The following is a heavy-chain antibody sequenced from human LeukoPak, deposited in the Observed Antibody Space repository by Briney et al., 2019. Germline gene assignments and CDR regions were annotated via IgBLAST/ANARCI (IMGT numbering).Heavy chain of an antibody. CDR3: AKVVATIKGGFDY. V-gene: IGHV3-23*01. CDR2: ITYSSGST. J-gene: IGHJ4*02. D-gene: IGHD5-12*01. Sequence: GGSLRLSCAASGFTFSAYGMSWFRQAPGKGLEWVSAITYSSGSTYYADSVKGRFTISRDNSKNTLYLQMNSLRAEDTAVYYCAKVVATIKGGFDYWGQGTLVTVSS. CDR1: GFTFSAYG.